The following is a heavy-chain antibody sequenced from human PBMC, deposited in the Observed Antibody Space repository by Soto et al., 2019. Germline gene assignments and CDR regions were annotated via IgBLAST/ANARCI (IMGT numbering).Heavy chain of an antibody. CDR1: GYSFTSYW. Sequence: PGESLKISCKGSGYSFTSYWISWVRQMPGKGLEWMGKIDPSDSYTNYSPSFQGHVTISADKSNSTAYLQWSSLKASDTAMYYCARLDWEESYYGMDFWGQGTTVTVSS. CDR3: ARLDWEESYYGMDF. CDR2: IDPSDSYT. V-gene: IGHV5-10-1*01. D-gene: IGHD2-21*01. J-gene: IGHJ6*02.